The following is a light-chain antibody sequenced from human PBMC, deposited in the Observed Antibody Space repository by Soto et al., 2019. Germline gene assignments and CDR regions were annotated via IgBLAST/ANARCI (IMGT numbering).Light chain of an antibody. CDR2: GAS. J-gene: IGKJ1*01. Sequence: EIVMTQSPATLSVSPGERATLSCRASQSVSSNLAWYQQKPGQAPRLLIYGASTRATGIPARLSGSGSGTEFTLPISSLQSEDFAVYYCQQYNNWPPMAFGQGTKVEIK. V-gene: IGKV3-15*01. CDR1: QSVSSN. CDR3: QQYNNWPPMA.